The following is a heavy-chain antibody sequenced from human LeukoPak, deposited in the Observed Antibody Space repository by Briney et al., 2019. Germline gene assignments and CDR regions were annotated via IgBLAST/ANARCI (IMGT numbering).Heavy chain of an antibody. CDR1: GFTFSSYW. Sequence: GGSLRLSCAASGFTFSSYWMSWVRQAPGKGLEWVANIKQDGSEKYYVDSVKGRFTISRDNAKNSLYLQMNSLRAEDTAVYYCAKSLYYYGSGSYPHDYWGQGALVTVSS. CDR3: AKSLYYYGSGSYPHDY. J-gene: IGHJ4*02. V-gene: IGHV3-7*01. CDR2: IKQDGSEK. D-gene: IGHD3-10*01.